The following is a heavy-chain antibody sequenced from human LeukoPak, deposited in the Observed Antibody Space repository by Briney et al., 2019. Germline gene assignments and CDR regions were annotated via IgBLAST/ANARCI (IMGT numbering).Heavy chain of an antibody. V-gene: IGHV3-23*01. J-gene: IGHJ2*01. CDR3: AKGDGGYGWYFDV. Sequence: GGPLRLSCAASGFTFSSNAMTWVRQAPGKGLDWVSGISGRGGGTYYADSVKGRFTISRDNTKNTLYLQMNSLRVEDTAVYYCAKGDGGYGWYFDVWGRGTLVTVSS. CDR1: GFTFSSNA. CDR2: ISGRGGGT. D-gene: IGHD5-12*01.